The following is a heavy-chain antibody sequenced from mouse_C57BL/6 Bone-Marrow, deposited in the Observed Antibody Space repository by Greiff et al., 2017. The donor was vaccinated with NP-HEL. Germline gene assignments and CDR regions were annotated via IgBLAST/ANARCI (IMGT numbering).Heavy chain of an antibody. J-gene: IGHJ4*01. CDR2: INPSSGYT. CDR3: AREATVDYAMDY. D-gene: IGHD1-1*01. Sequence: QVQLQQSGAELAKPGASVKLSCKASGYTFTSYWMHWVKQRPGQGLEWIGYINPSSGYTKYNQKFKDKATLTADKSSSTAYMQLSSLTYEDSAVYDCAREATVDYAMDYGGQGTSVTASA. CDR1: GYTFTSYW. V-gene: IGHV1-7*01.